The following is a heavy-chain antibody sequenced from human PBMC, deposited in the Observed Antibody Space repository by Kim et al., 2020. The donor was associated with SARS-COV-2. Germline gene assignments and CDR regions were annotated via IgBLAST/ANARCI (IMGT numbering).Heavy chain of an antibody. D-gene: IGHD4-17*01. CDR3: AGIPTVTTPSDY. Sequence: SETLSLTCTVSGGSISSGGYYWSWIRQHPGKGLEWIGYIYYSGSTYYNPSLKSRVTISVDTSKNQFSLKLSSVTAADTAVYYCAGIPTVTTPSDYWGQGTLVTVSS. J-gene: IGHJ4*02. V-gene: IGHV4-31*03. CDR2: IYYSGST. CDR1: GGSISSGGYY.